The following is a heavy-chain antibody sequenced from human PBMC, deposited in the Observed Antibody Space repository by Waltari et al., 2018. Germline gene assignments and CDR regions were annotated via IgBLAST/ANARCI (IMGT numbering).Heavy chain of an antibody. Sequence: QVQLVQSGPEVKKPGAPVRISCKTSGYPFSSYVMHWVRQAPGQGLEWMGWINAASTTTKYSQKFQGRVTITRDTSTSTGYLELNSLTPEDTAVYYCARAGWLDYWGQGTLVTVSS. J-gene: IGHJ4*02. CDR1: GYPFSSYV. CDR3: ARAGWLDY. CDR2: INAASTTT. V-gene: IGHV1-3*01. D-gene: IGHD2-15*01.